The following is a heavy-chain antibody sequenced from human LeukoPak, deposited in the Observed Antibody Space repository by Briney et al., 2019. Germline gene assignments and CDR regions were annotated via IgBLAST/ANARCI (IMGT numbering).Heavy chain of an antibody. J-gene: IGHJ4*02. Sequence: GGSLRLSCAASGFTFSSYTMNWVRQAPGKGLEWVSSISSSSSAIYYAASVKGRFTISRDNAKNSLYLQMNSMRDEDTAVYYCARGALRYSDYWGQGTLVTVSS. D-gene: IGHD3-9*01. CDR3: ARGALRYSDY. CDR1: GFTFSSYT. V-gene: IGHV3-48*02. CDR2: ISSSSSAI.